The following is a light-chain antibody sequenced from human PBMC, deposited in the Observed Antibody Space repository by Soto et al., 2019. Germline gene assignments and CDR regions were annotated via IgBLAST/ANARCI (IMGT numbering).Light chain of an antibody. CDR2: ENN. CDR3: GTWDSSLSAVV. CDR1: SSNIGNNY. Sequence: QSALTQPPSVSAAPGQKVTISCSGSSSNIGNNYVSWYQQLPGTASKLLIYENNKRPSGIPDRFSGSKSGTSATLGITGLQTGDEADYYCGTWDSSLSAVVFGGGTKVTVL. J-gene: IGLJ2*01. V-gene: IGLV1-51*02.